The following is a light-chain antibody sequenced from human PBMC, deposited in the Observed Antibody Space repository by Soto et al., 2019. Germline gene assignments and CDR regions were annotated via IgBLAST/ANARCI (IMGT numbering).Light chain of an antibody. CDR1: QSLSRN. CDR2: GAS. CDR3: QQYNHWPRT. J-gene: IGKJ4*01. V-gene: IGKV3-15*01. Sequence: EVVMTQSPATLSVSPGERATLSCRASQSLSRNLAWYQQRPGQAPSLLIYGASTRATGIPARFSGSGSGTDFTLTISSLQSEDLAVYYCQQYNHWPRTFGGGTKLEIK.